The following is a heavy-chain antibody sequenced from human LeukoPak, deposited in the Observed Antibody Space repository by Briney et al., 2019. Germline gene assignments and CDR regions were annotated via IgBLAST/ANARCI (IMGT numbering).Heavy chain of an antibody. CDR2: IYYSGGNT. Sequence: GESLKISFAASGFMFSNFAMSWVRQAPGKGLEWVSTIYYSGGNTYSADSVKGRFTISRENAKNTLYLQMNSLRTEDTGVYYCAKDQGQAVVPRRFDYWGQGTLVTVSS. D-gene: IGHD2-2*01. V-gene: IGHV3-23*01. CDR1: GFMFSNFA. CDR3: AKDQGQAVVPRRFDY. J-gene: IGHJ4*02.